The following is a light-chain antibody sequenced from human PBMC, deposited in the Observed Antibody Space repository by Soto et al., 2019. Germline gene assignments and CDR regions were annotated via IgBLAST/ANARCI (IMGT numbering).Light chain of an antibody. Sequence: QSALTQPASVSGSPGQSITISCTGNSSDVGGYNYVSWYQQNPGKAPKLMIYEVSNRPSGVSTRFSGSKSGNTASLTISGLQAEDEADYYCSSYTSSSTLYVFGTGTKVTVL. CDR2: EVS. J-gene: IGLJ1*01. V-gene: IGLV2-14*01. CDR1: SSDVGGYNY. CDR3: SSYTSSSTLYV.